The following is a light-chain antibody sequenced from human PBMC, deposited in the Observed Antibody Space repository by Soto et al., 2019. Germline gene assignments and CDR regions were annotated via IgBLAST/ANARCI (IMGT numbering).Light chain of an antibody. CDR2: DAS. V-gene: IGKV1-33*01. J-gene: IGKJ5*01. CDR3: QQYDSVRPIT. Sequence: DIQMTQSPSSLSASVGDRVTITCQASQDITNHLNWYQQKPGKAPKLLIYDASNLEAGVPARFSGSGSGTDFTFTISSLXPDDIATYYCQQYDSVRPITFGQGTRLEFK. CDR1: QDITNH.